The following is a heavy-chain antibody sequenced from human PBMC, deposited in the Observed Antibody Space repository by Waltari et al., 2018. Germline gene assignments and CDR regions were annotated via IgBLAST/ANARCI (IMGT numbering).Heavy chain of an antibody. CDR1: GYTFTSYD. CDR2: MNPNSGNT. Sequence: QVQLVQSGAEVKKPGASVKVSCKASGYTFTSYDINWVRQATGQGLEWMGWMNPNSGNTGYAQKFQGRVTITRNTSISTAYMELSSLRSEDTAVYYCARGRGVGIKVGTALDYWGQGTLVTVSS. V-gene: IGHV1-8*03. CDR3: ARGRGVGIKVGTALDY. D-gene: IGHD2-21*01. J-gene: IGHJ4*02.